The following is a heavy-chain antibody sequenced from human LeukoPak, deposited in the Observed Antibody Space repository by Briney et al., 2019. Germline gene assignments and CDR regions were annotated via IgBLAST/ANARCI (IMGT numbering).Heavy chain of an antibody. D-gene: IGHD3-3*01. CDR2: ISGIGGST. J-gene: IGHJ4*02. CDR3: AKLGGAPNYDFWSGYYDIADY. CDR1: GFTFSSYA. V-gene: IGHV3-23*01. Sequence: PGGSLRLSCAASGFTFSSYAMSWVRQAPGKGLEWVSAISGIGGSTYYDDSVKGRFTISRDNSKNTLYLQMNSLRAEGTAVYYCAKLGGAPNYDFWSGYYDIADYWGQGTLVTVSS.